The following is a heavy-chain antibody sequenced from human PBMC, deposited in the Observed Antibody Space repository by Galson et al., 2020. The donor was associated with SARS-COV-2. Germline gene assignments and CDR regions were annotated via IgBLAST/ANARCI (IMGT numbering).Heavy chain of an antibody. Sequence: ASVTVSCKASGYTFTSYDINWVRQATGQGLEWMGWMNPNSGNTGYAQKFQGRVTITRNTSISTAYMELSSLRSEDTAVYYCARSPNSDYYYYMDVWGKGTTVTISS. CDR3: ARSPNSDYYYYMDV. CDR1: GYTFTSYD. V-gene: IGHV1-8*03. J-gene: IGHJ6*03. CDR2: MNPNSGNT. D-gene: IGHD3-10*01.